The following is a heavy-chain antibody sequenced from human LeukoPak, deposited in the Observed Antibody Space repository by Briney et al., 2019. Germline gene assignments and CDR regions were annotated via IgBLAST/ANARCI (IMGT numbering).Heavy chain of an antibody. J-gene: IGHJ4*02. V-gene: IGHV4-34*01. D-gene: IGHD2-15*01. CDR1: GVSFSGYY. Sequence: SETLSLTCAVYGVSFSGYYWSWIRQPPGKGLEWMGEINHSGSTNYNPSLKSRVTISVDTSKNQFSLKLSSVTAADTAVYYCAREEICSGGSCHEGVDYWGQGTLVTVSS. CDR3: AREEICSGGSCHEGVDY. CDR2: INHSGST.